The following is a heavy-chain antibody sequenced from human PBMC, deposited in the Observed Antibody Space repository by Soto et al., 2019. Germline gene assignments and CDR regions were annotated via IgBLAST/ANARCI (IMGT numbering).Heavy chain of an antibody. J-gene: IGHJ4*02. Sequence: EVQLVESGGGFIQPGGSLRLSCAASGFTVSSTYMSWVRQAPGKGLEWVSLIYGGGSAYYADSVKGRFTISTDNSKNTLYLQMNSLRPEDTAVYYCARDRYFDYWGQGTQVTVSS. CDR3: ARDRYFDY. CDR1: GFTVSSTY. V-gene: IGHV3-53*01. CDR2: IYGGGSA.